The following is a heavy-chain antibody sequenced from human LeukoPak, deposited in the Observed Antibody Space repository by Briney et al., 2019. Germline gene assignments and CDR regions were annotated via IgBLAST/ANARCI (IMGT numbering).Heavy chain of an antibody. V-gene: IGHV3-7*03. CDR1: GFTFTNYW. Sequence: PGGSLRLSCAASGFTFTNYWMSWVRQAPGKGLEWVANIKHDGSEKCYVDSVEGRFTISRDNAENSLSLQMNSLRAEDTAVYYCAKDSSVGATSLFDYWGQGTLVTVSS. D-gene: IGHD1-26*01. CDR2: IKHDGSEK. J-gene: IGHJ4*02. CDR3: AKDSSVGATSLFDY.